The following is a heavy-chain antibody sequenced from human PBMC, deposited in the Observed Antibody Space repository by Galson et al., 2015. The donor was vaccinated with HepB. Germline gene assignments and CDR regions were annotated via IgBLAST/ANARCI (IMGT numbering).Heavy chain of an antibody. D-gene: IGHD6-19*01. V-gene: IGHV3-30*18. CDR3: AKDPYLYSALAGTMAGFDY. CDR1: GVTFSNYG. Sequence: SLRLSCAASGVTFSNYGFHWVRQAPGKGLEWVTVISYDGRNKYYADSVKCRFTISRDNSKNMVYLQMNSLRAEDTALYYCAKDPYLYSALAGTMAGFDYWGQGTLVTVSS. CDR2: ISYDGRNK. J-gene: IGHJ4*02.